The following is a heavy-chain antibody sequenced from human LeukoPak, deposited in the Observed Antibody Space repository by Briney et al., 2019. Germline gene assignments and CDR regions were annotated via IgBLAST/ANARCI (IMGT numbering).Heavy chain of an antibody. CDR1: EFDFFSYG. J-gene: IGHJ4*01. CDR2: IFTDGSTT. Sequence: GGSLRLSCVASEFDFFSYGMQWVRQAPGKGLVWVARIFTDGSTTTYADSVQGRFTISRDNAKNTVYLEMKSLRVEDTAVYYCARELPREVTLDYWGQGTLVTVSP. D-gene: IGHD2-21*02. V-gene: IGHV3-74*03. CDR3: ARELPREVTLDY.